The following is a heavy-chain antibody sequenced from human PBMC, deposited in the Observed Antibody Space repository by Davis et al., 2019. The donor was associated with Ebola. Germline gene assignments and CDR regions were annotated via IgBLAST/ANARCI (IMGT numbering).Heavy chain of an antibody. CDR1: GFTFTSSA. J-gene: IGHJ5*02. D-gene: IGHD3-10*01. CDR2: IVVGSGNT. Sequence: AASVKVSCKASGFTFTSSAVQWVRQARGQRLEWIGWIVVGSGNTNYAQKFQGRVTMTRNTSISTAYMELSSLRSEDTAVYYCARVKAGGKYNWFDPWGQGTLVTVSS. CDR3: ARVKAGGKYNWFDP. V-gene: IGHV1-58*01.